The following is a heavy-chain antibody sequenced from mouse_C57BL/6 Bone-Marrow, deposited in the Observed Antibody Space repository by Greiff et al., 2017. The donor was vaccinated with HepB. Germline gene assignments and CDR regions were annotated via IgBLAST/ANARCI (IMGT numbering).Heavy chain of an antibody. V-gene: IGHV5-17*01. Sequence: EVQGVESGGGLVKPGGSLKLSCAASGFTFSDYGMHWVRQAPEKGLEWVAYISSGSSTIYYADTVKGRFTISRDNAKNTLFLQMTSLRSEDTAMYYCARRYYGSSYWYFDVWGTGTTVTVS. CDR3: ARRYYGSSYWYFDV. CDR1: GFTFSDYG. D-gene: IGHD1-1*01. J-gene: IGHJ1*03. CDR2: ISSGSSTI.